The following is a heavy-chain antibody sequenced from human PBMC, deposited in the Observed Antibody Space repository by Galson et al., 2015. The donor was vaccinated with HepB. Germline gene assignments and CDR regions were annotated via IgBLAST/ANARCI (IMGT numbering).Heavy chain of an antibody. CDR3: ARDLGGPDY. CDR2: INNDGGDA. Sequence: SLRLSCAASGFTLSNYWMHWVRQAPGKGLMWVSRINNDGGDAAYADSVKGRFTIYRDNPRNTVYLQMNGLRVEDTAVYYCARDLGGPDYWGKGALVTVSS. V-gene: IGHV3-74*03. J-gene: IGHJ4*02. D-gene: IGHD3-16*01. CDR1: GFTLSNYW.